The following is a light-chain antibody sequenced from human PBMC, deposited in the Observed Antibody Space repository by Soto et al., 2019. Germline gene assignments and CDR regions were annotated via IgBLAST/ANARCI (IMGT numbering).Light chain of an antibody. CDR1: TSNIESHT. CDR2: TNN. V-gene: IGLV1-44*01. J-gene: IGLJ1*01. CDR3: ATWDDSRTGV. Sequence: QSALTHPPSASGTPGQRITISCSGTTSNIESHTVNWYQQVPGTAPKLLINTNNQRPSGVPDRFSGSKSGASASLAINGLQSEDEATYYCATWDDSRTGVFGTGTKVTVL.